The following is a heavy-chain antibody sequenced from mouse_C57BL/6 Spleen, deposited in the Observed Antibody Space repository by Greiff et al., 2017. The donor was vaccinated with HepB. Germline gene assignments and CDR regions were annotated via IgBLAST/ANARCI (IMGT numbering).Heavy chain of an antibody. CDR3: AYPTGYVDV. CDR2: IYPRAGST. J-gene: IGHJ1*03. Sequence: QVQLQPSGPELVQPGASVKLSCKASGYTFTSYAIHWVKQRPGQGLEWIGWIYPRAGSTKYHEKFKGKATLTVDTSSSTAYMALHSLTSEDSAVYFWAYPTGYVDVWGTGTTVTVSS. CDR1: GYTFTSYA. V-gene: IGHV1-85*01.